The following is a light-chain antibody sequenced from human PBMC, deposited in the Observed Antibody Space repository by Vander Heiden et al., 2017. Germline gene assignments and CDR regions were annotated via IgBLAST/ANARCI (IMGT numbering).Light chain of an antibody. Sequence: EIVLTQSPATLSLSPGERATLCCRASQSVSSYLAWYQQKPCQAPRLLIYDASNRATGIPVRFSGSVSGTDFTLTISRLAPEDFAVYYCQQRSNLWTFGQGTKVEIK. J-gene: IGKJ1*01. CDR3: QQRSNLWT. CDR1: QSVSSY. V-gene: IGKV3-11*01. CDR2: DAS.